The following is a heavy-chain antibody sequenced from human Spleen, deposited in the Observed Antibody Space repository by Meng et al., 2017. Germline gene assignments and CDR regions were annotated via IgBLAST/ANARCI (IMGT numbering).Heavy chain of an antibody. CDR3: ARGSSSWSNSY. V-gene: IGHV3-11*04. D-gene: IGHD6-13*01. CDR1: GFTFSDYY. Sequence: QVQLVESGGGLVKPGGSLRLSCAASGFTFSDYYMSWIRQAPGKGLEWISYISSGGGVIYYAGSVKGRFTISRDNAKNTLYLQMNSLRAEDTAVYYCARGSSSWSNSYWGQGTLVTVSS. CDR2: ISSGGGVI. J-gene: IGHJ4*02.